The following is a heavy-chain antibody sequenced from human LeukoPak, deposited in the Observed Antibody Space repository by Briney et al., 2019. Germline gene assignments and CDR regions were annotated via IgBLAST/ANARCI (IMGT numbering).Heavy chain of an antibody. Sequence: SEALSLTCTVSGGSISSSSYYWSWIRQPPGKGLEWIGYIYYSGSTNYNPSLKSRVTISVDTSKNQFSLKLSSVTAADTAVYYCARTVEQQLIAWYFDLWGRGTLVTVSS. CDR1: GGSISSSSYY. D-gene: IGHD6-13*01. J-gene: IGHJ2*01. CDR2: IYYSGST. V-gene: IGHV4-61*01. CDR3: ARTVEQQLIAWYFDL.